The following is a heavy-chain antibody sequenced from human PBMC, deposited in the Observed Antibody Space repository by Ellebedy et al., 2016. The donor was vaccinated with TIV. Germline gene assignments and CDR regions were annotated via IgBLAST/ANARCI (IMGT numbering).Heavy chain of an antibody. V-gene: IGHV1-18*01. D-gene: IGHD3-16*01. CDR1: GYTFTSYG. J-gene: IGHJ4*02. Sequence: ASVKVSCKASGYTFTSYGISWVRQAPGQGPEWLGWISVYNGNTNYAQKFQGRVTMTTNPSTNTGYMEMSSLRSDDTAVYYCARVIGLRDCDGGTCSPPPPLDYWGQGTLVTVSS. CDR3: ARVIGLRDCDGGTCSPPPPLDY. CDR2: ISVYNGNT.